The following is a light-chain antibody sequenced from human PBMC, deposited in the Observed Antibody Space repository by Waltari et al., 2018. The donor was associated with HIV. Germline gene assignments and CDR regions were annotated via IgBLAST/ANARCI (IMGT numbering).Light chain of an antibody. Sequence: SSELTQDPVVSVALGQTIKITCQGDSLRSFFANWYQQRPGQAPILVVYGENRRPSCIPYLFSASNSGNTSSLIISKSKEVYEADYYCHSRETNRVHYVFGGGT. J-gene: IGLJ1*01. CDR1: SLRSFF. CDR2: GEN. CDR3: HSRETNRVHYV. V-gene: IGLV3-19*01.